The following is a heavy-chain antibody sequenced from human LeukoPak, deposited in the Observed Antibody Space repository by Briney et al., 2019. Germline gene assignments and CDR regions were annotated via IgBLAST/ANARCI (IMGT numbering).Heavy chain of an antibody. V-gene: IGHV3-43*02. CDR2: ISGDGGST. D-gene: IGHD6-19*01. CDR3: AKDGVAVAGNYYYYYYMDV. J-gene: IGHJ6*03. CDR1: GFTFDDYA. Sequence: GGSLRLSCAASGFTFDDYAMHWVRQAPGKGLEWVPLISGDGGSTYYADSVKGRFTISRDNSKNSLYLQMNSLRTEDTALYYCAKDGVAVAGNYYYYYYMDVWGKGTTVTVSS.